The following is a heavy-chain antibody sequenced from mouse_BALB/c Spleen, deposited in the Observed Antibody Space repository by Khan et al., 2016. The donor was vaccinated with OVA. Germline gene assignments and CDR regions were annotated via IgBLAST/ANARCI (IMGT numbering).Heavy chain of an antibody. V-gene: IGHV3-2*02. J-gene: IGHJ3*01. CDR2: IGYRGST. D-gene: IGHD4-1*01. CDR3: ARLGPGFSY. CDR1: GYSITTDYA. Sequence: EVQLQESGPGLVKPSQSLSLTCTVTGYSITTDYAWNWIRQFPGNKLEWMGYIGYRGSTSYNPSLKSRISITRDPSKNQFFLQLNSVTTEDTATFYCARLGPGFSYWGQGTLVTVSA.